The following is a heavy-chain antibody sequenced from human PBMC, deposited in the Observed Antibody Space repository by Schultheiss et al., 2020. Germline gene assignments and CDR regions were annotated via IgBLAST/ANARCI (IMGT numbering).Heavy chain of an antibody. D-gene: IGHD3-16*01. CDR3: ARGSKWRGIDY. CDR2: IYHSGST. CDR1: GGSISSSSYY. J-gene: IGHJ4*02. V-gene: IGHV4-31*01. Sequence: LRLSCTVSGGSISSSSYYWGWIRQPPGKGLEWIGYIYHSGSTYYNPSLKSLVTISVDTSKNQFSLKLSSVTAADTAVYYCARGSKWRGIDYWGQGTLVTVSS.